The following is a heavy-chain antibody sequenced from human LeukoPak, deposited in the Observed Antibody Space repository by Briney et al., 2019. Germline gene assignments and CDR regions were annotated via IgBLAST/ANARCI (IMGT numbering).Heavy chain of an antibody. Sequence: GGSLRLSCAASGFTFSSYSMNWVRQAPGKGLEWVSSISSSSSYIYYADSVKGRFTISRDNAKNSLYLQMNSLRAEDTAVYYCARANRPDTEYQPHPGAFDIWGQGTMVTVSS. CDR3: ARANRPDTEYQPHPGAFDI. D-gene: IGHD2-2*01. V-gene: IGHV3-21*01. CDR2: ISSSSSYI. J-gene: IGHJ3*02. CDR1: GFTFSSYS.